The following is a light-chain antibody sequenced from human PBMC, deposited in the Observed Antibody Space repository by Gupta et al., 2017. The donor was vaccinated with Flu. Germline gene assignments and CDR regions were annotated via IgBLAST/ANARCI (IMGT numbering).Light chain of an antibody. CDR3: MQGSHWPPWT. V-gene: IGKV2-30*02. CDR1: QRLVHSSGNTY. J-gene: IGKJ1*01. CDR2: QVF. Sequence: DVVMTQSPLPLPVTLGQPASIPCRSRQRLVHSSGNTYLNWFHQRPGQSPRRLIYQVFKRESGVPDRFSGSGSGTDFTLTISRVEAEDVGIYFCMQGSHWPPWTFGQGTKVEIK.